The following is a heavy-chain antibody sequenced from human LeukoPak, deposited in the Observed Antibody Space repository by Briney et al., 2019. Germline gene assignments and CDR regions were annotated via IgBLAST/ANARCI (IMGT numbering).Heavy chain of an antibody. CDR1: GFTYSIYT. CDR3: ARDLAWGGY. CDR2: ITSSSSSM. V-gene: IGHV3-21*01. D-gene: IGHD7-27*01. J-gene: IGHJ4*02. Sequence: GGSLRLSCVASGFTYSIYTMSWVRQAPGKGLEWVSSITSSSSSMYSADSVKGRLTISRDNAKNSLYLQMNSLRAEDTAVYYCARDLAWGGYWGQGTLVTVSS.